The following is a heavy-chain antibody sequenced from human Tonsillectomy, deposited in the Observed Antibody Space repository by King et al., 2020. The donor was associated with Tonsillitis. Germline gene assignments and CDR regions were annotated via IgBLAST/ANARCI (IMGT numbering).Heavy chain of an antibody. J-gene: IGHJ3*02. D-gene: IGHD2-21*02. Sequence: LQLQESGSGLVKPSQTLSLTCAVSGGSISSGGYSWSWIRQPPGKDLEWIGYIYQSGSTYYNPSLLSRVTISLDMSKNQFSLKLSSVTAADTAVYFCASGAIPYCGGDCYPAFDIWGQGTMVTVSS. CDR1: GGSISSGGYS. CDR2: IYQSGST. V-gene: IGHV4-30-2*01. CDR3: ASGAIPYCGGDCYPAFDI.